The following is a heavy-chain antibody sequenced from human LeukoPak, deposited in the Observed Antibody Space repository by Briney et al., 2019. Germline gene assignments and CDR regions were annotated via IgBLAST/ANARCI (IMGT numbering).Heavy chain of an antibody. J-gene: IGHJ4*02. D-gene: IGHD6-13*01. CDR3: ARPGIAAPEYYFDY. CDR1: GFTFSSYG. V-gene: IGHV3-30*03. CDR2: ISYDGSNK. Sequence: GGSLRLSCAASGFTFSSYGMHWVRQAPGKGLEWVAIISYDGSNKYYVESVKGRFTISRDNSKNTLYLQMNSLRAEDTAVYYCARPGIAAPEYYFDYWGQGTLVTVSS.